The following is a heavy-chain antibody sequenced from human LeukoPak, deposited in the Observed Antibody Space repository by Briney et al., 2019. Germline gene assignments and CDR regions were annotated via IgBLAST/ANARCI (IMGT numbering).Heavy chain of an antibody. CDR3: ARGPNYYDSSGYYTDY. Sequence: GASVTVSFTASGYTFTDNYMHWVRQAPGQGLEWLGWINPNSGGTNYAQKFQGRVTMTRDTSITTAYMELSRLRSDDTAVYYCARGPNYYDSSGYYTDYWGQGTLVTVSS. D-gene: IGHD3-22*01. CDR2: INPNSGGT. CDR1: GYTFTDNY. J-gene: IGHJ4*02. V-gene: IGHV1-2*02.